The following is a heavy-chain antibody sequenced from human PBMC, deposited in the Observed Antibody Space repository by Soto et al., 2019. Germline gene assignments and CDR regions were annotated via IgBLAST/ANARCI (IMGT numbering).Heavy chain of an antibody. CDR3: TTDSYSDMMVVRFDN. CDR2: FHYNGSA. CDR1: GGCISRFD. Sequence: SETLSLTSTVSGGCISRFDGSWIRQPPGKRLEWIGFFHYNGSAKYNPSLKSRVTISVDTSKNLFSLRFSFVTAADTAVYYCTTDSYSDMMVVRFDNWGHGTLVTVSS. V-gene: IGHV4-59*12. D-gene: IGHD3-22*01. J-gene: IGHJ4*01.